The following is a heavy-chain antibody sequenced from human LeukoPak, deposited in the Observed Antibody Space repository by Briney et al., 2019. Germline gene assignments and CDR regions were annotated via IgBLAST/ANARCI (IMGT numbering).Heavy chain of an antibody. J-gene: IGHJ4*02. V-gene: IGHV3-23*01. Sequence: GGSLRLSCAASGFTFSSYGMNWVRQAPGKGLEWVSAIVSSGDSTYYADSVKGRFTISRDNSKNTLYLQMNSLRAEDTAVYYCAKVTYGSGTYGAFDSWGQGTLVTVSS. CDR2: IVSSGDST. D-gene: IGHD3-10*01. CDR1: GFTFSSYG. CDR3: AKVTYGSGTYGAFDS.